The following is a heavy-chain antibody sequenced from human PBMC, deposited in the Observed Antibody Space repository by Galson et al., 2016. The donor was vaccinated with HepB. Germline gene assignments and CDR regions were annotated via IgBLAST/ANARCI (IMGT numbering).Heavy chain of an antibody. CDR2: IKSTTDGEKT. CDR1: GFTFINAW. J-gene: IGHJ4*02. V-gene: IGHV3-15*01. CDR3: NTGPDY. Sequence: SLRLSCAASGFTFINAWMNWVRQAPGKGLEWIGRIKSTTDGEKTDYAAPVKGRFTFSRDDSKNTLYLQMNYLKTEDTAVYYCNTGPDYWGQGTLVTVSS.